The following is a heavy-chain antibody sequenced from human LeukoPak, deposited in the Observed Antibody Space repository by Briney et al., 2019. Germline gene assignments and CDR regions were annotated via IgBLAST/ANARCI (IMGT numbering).Heavy chain of an antibody. V-gene: IGHV1-2*02. CDR3: ARDGKIRQRNWFDP. D-gene: IGHD6-25*01. CDR2: INSNSGDT. CDR1: GYTFSGYQ. Sequence: ASVKVSCKASGYTFSGYQMHWVRQAPGQGLEWMGWINSNSGDTNYAQKFQGRVTMTRDTSISTAYMELTRLRSDDTAVYYCARDGKIRQRNWFDPWGQGTPVTVSS. J-gene: IGHJ5*02.